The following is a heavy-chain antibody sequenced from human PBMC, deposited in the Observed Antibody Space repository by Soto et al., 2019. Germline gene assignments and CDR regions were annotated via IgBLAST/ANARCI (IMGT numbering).Heavy chain of an antibody. J-gene: IGHJ6*02. CDR3: ARVYCSSTSCSYYYGMDV. Sequence: QVQLVQSGAEVKKPGASVKVSCKASGYTFTSYARHWVRQAPGQRLEWMGWINAGNGNTKYSQKFQGRVTITRDTSASTAYMELSSLRSEDTAVYYCARVYCSSTSCSYYYGMDVWGQGTTVTVSS. CDR2: INAGNGNT. V-gene: IGHV1-3*01. CDR1: GYTFTSYA. D-gene: IGHD2-2*01.